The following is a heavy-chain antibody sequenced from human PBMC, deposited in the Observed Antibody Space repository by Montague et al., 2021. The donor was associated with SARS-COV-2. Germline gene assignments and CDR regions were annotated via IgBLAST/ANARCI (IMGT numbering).Heavy chain of an antibody. CDR2: LYSGGTT. Sequence: SLRLSCAVSGFTVSTSYMSWVRQAPGKGLEWVSTLYSGGTTYYADSVKGRFTISRDNSKNTIYLQMNSLTADDTAVYYCAKVVRGIITGAEYFQHWGQGTLVAVSS. V-gene: IGHV3-53*01. CDR1: GFTVSTSY. J-gene: IGHJ1*01. D-gene: IGHD3-10*01. CDR3: AKVVRGIITGAEYFQH.